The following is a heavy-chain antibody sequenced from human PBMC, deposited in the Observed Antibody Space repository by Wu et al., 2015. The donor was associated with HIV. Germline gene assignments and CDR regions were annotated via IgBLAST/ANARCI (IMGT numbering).Heavy chain of an antibody. D-gene: IGHD6-13*01. V-gene: IGHV1-18*01. Sequence: QVQLVQSGAEVKKPGSSVKVSCKASGGIFSKYAINWVRQAPGQGLEWMGWISGYNGKTNYRQNLQGRVTMTTDTSTSTAYMELRSLRSDDTAVYYCARDRINLSGSSWYIDYWGQGTLVTVSS. CDR3: ARDRINLSGSSWYIDY. CDR1: GGIFSKYA. CDR2: ISGYNGKT. J-gene: IGHJ4*02.